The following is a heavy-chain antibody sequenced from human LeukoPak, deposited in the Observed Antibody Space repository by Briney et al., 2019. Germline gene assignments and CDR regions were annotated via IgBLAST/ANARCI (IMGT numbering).Heavy chain of an antibody. CDR1: GFTFSDYY. J-gene: IGHJ4*02. CDR3: ARPDYYDSSEGTDY. CDR2: ISSSGNTI. D-gene: IGHD3-22*01. V-gene: IGHV3-11*01. Sequence: GGSLRLPCAASGFTFSDYYMSWIRQAPGKGLEWVSYISSSGNTIYYADSVKGRFTISRDNAKNSLHLQMNSLRAEDTAVYYCARPDYYDSSEGTDYWGQGTLVTVSS.